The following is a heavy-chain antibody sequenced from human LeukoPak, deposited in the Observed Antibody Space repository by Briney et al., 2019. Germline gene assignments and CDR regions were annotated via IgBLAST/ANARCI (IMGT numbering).Heavy chain of an antibody. V-gene: IGHV3-21*01. D-gene: IGHD3-16*01. J-gene: IGHJ4*02. Sequence: GGSLRLSCAASGFTFSSYAMSWVRQAPGKGLEWVSSISSSSSYIYYADSVKGRFTISRDNAKNSLYLQMNSLRAEDTAVYYCARDFDYADYFDYWGQGTLVTVSS. CDR1: GFTFSSYA. CDR2: ISSSSSYI. CDR3: ARDFDYADYFDY.